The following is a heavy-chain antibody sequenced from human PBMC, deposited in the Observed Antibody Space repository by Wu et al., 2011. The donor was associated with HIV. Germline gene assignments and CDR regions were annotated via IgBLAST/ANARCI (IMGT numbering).Heavy chain of an antibody. J-gene: IGHJ6*03. CDR3: ARESEGQRMKDFYYYMAV. V-gene: IGHV1-69*14. Sequence: QVQLVQSGAGVKKPGSSVKVSCKASGGTFSSYAINWVRQAPGQGLEWMGGIIPIFGTTNYAQKFRGRVSITADKSTSTAYMELSSLRSDDTAVYYCARESEGQRMKDFYYYMAVWGKGTTVTVS. CDR1: GGTFSSYA. D-gene: IGHD1-1*01. CDR2: IIPIFGTT.